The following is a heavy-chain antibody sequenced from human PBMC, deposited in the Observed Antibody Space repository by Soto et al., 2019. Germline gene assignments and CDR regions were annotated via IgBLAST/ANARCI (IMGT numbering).Heavy chain of an antibody. D-gene: IGHD1-26*01. Sequence: QVQLVQSGAEVKKPGSSVKVSCKASGGTFSSYAITWVRQAPGQGLDWMVEIIPIFGATNFAQKFQGRVTITADKSTTTAYMELSSLTSEDTAVYYCARMGGSFLDSWGQGTLVTVSS. CDR3: ARMGGSFLDS. CDR1: GGTFSSYA. J-gene: IGHJ5*01. V-gene: IGHV1-69*06. CDR2: IIPIFGAT.